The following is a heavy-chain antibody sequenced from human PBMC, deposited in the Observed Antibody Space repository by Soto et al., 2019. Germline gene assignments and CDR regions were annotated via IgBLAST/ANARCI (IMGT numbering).Heavy chain of an antibody. CDR1: GYSFTSYW. V-gene: IGHV5-51*01. CDR3: ARRKGVTIFGVVIKEVTSSYFDY. D-gene: IGHD3-3*01. J-gene: IGHJ4*02. Sequence: PGGSLKISCKGSGYSFTSYWIGWVRQMPGKGLEWMGIIYPGDSDTRYSPSFQGQVTISADKSISTAYLQWSSLKASDTAMYYCARRKGVTIFGVVIKEVTSSYFDYWGQGTLVTVSS. CDR2: IYPGDSDT.